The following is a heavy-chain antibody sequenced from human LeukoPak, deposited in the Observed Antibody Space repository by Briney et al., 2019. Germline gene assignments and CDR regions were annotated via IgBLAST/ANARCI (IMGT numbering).Heavy chain of an antibody. Sequence: SETLSLTCAVYGGSFSAYYWSWIRQPPGKGLEWIGEINHSGSTNYSPSLKSRVTISVDTSKNQFSLKLSSVTAADTAVYYCASVNYYYDSSGYSTYYYYYYMDVWGKGTTVTVSS. V-gene: IGHV4-34*01. CDR1: GGSFSAYY. J-gene: IGHJ6*03. D-gene: IGHD3-22*01. CDR2: INHSGST. CDR3: ASVNYYYDSSGYSTYYYYYYMDV.